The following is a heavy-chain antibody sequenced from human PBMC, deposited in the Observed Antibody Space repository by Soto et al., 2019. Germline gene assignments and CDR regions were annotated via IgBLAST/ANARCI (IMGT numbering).Heavy chain of an antibody. Sequence: EVQLLESGGGLVQPGGSLRLSCAASGFTFSSYAMRWVRQAPVKGLEWVSAISGSGDSTYYADSVKGRFTISRDNSKNTLYLQMNSLIAEDTAVYYCARRGRGSYYDYWGQGTLVTVSS. CDR3: ARRGRGSYYDY. D-gene: IGHD1-26*01. J-gene: IGHJ4*02. V-gene: IGHV3-23*01. CDR2: ISGSGDST. CDR1: GFTFSSYA.